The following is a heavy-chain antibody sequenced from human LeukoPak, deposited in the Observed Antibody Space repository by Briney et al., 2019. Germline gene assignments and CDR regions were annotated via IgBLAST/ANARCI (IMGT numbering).Heavy chain of an antibody. V-gene: IGHV4-39*01. CDR3: ARLSMRSGMEV. CDR2: IYYSGST. J-gene: IGHJ6*02. CDR1: GGSISSSSYY. D-gene: IGHD3-22*01. Sequence: SETLSLTCTVSGGSISSSSYYWGWIRQPPGKGLEWIGSIYYSGSTYYNPSLKSRVTISVDTSKNQFSLKLSSVTAADTAVYYCARLSMRSGMEVWGQGTTVTVSS.